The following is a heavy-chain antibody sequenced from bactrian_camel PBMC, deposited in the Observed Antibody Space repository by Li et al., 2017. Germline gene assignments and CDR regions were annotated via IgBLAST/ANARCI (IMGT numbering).Heavy chain of an antibody. CDR2: ISLRGGNT. Sequence: HVQLVESGGGSVQAGGSLRLSCAVSGHTYSLDYVGWFRQAPGKEREGIAAISLRGGNTYYADSVKGRFTISRDNAKNTVYLQMNNLKPEDTAMYYCAASLNWYGGISVAAYNYWGQGTQVTVS. D-gene: IGHD6*01. V-gene: IGHV3-3*01. J-gene: IGHJ4*01. CDR3: AASLNWYGGISVAAYNY. CDR1: GHTYSLDY.